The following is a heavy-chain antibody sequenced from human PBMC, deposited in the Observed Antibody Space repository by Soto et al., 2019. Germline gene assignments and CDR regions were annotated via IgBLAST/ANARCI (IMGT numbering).Heavy chain of an antibody. Sequence: SETLSLTCAVYGGSFSGYYWSWIRQPPGKGLEWIGEINHSGSTNYNPSLKSRVTISVDTSKNQFSLKLSSVTAADTAVYYCARADIVVVVAATPRPSHDAFDIWGQGTMVTVSS. V-gene: IGHV4-34*01. CDR2: INHSGST. D-gene: IGHD2-15*01. J-gene: IGHJ3*02. CDR3: ARADIVVVVAATPRPSHDAFDI. CDR1: GGSFSGYY.